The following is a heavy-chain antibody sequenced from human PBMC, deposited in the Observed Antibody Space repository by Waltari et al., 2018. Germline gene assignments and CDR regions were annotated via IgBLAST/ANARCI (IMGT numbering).Heavy chain of an antibody. Sequence: QVQLVQSGAEVTKPGSSVKVSCKASGGTFSSYAISWVRQAPGQGLEWMGGIIPIFGTANYAQKFQGRVTITADESTSTAYMELSSLRSEDTAVYYCARWSTYYYGSGNEGFDYWGQGTLVTVSS. CDR3: ARWSTYYYGSGNEGFDY. V-gene: IGHV1-69*01. CDR1: GGTFSSYA. CDR2: IIPIFGTA. J-gene: IGHJ4*02. D-gene: IGHD3-10*01.